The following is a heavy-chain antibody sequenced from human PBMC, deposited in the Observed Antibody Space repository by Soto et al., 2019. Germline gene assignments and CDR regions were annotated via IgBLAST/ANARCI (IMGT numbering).Heavy chain of an antibody. V-gene: IGHV5-51*01. CDR3: ARLSYYPATYYDFWSGDNYYGMDF. CDR2: IYPGDSDT. CDR1: GYSFTSYW. Sequence: GESLKISCKGSGYSFTSYWIGWVRQMPGKGLEWMGIIYPGDSDTRYSPSFQGQVTISADKSISTAYLQWSSLKASDTAMYYCARLSYYPATYYDFWSGDNYYGMDFWGQGIMVTVSS. J-gene: IGHJ6*02. D-gene: IGHD3-3*01.